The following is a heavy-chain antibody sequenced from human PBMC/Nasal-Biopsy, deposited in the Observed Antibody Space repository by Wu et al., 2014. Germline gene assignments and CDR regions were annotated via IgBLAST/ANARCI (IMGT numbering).Heavy chain of an antibody. J-gene: IGHJ5*02. CDR2: ISYDGSNK. V-gene: IGHV3-30-3*01. Sequence: LRLSCAGSGFTFSGYAIHWVRQAPGKGLEWVAVISYDGSNKHYADSVKGRFTISRDNSRNTLYLQMNSLRTEDTAVYYCARDWVVPAADSSSWTNWFDPWGQGTLVTVSS. CDR3: ARDWVVPAADSSSWTNWFDP. D-gene: IGHD6-13*01. CDR1: GFTFSGYA.